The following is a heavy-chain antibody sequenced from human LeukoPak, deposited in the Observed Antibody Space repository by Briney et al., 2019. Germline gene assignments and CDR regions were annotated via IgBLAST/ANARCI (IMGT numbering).Heavy chain of an antibody. V-gene: IGHV1-69*10. J-gene: IGHJ3*02. CDR1: GGTFSSYT. Sequence: ASVKVSCKASGGTFSSYTISWVPQAPGQGLEWMGWIIPILGIANYAQKFQGRVTITSDKSTSTAYMELSSLRSEDTAVYYCARGGTYYYGSGSYYIENDAFDIWGQGTMVTVSS. D-gene: IGHD3-10*01. CDR2: IIPILGIA. CDR3: ARGGTYYYGSGSYYIENDAFDI.